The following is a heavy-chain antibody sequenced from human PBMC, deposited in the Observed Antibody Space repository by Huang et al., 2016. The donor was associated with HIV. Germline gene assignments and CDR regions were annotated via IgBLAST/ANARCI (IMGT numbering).Heavy chain of an antibody. CDR1: GFTFSDYY. CDR3: ARENDVLAGYLDY. D-gene: IGHD3-9*01. J-gene: IGHJ4*01. Sequence: QVQLVESGGGLVKPGGSLRLSCEASGFTFSDYYMSWIRQAQGKGLGWISDITPNSSTIYYAHSVKGRFTISRDNAKNTLYLQMNSLRADDTAVYYCARENDVLAGYLDYWGHGSLVTVSS. CDR2: ITPNSSTI. V-gene: IGHV3-11*01.